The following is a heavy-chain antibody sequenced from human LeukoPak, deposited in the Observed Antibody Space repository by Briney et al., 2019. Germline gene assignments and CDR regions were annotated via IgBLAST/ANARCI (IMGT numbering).Heavy chain of an antibody. D-gene: IGHD4-11*01. J-gene: IGHJ3*02. CDR2: ISSSGSSK. CDR1: GFTFSSHE. V-gene: IGHV3-48*03. CDR3: ASGGGNDYKYNAFDI. Sequence: GGSLRLSCAASGFTFSSHEMNWVRQAPGKGLECVSYISSSGSSKYYADSVKGRFTISRDNAKNSLYLQMSSLRAEDTAVYYCASGGGNDYKYNAFDIWGQGTMVTVSS.